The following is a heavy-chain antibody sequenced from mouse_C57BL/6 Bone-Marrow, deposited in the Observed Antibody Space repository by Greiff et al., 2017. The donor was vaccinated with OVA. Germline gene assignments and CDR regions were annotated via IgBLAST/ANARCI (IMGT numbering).Heavy chain of an antibody. CDR2: ISYDGSN. J-gene: IGHJ1*03. Sequence: VQLQQSGPGLVKPSQSLSLTCSVTGYSITSGYYWNWIRQFPGNKLEWMGYISYDGSNNYNPSLKNRISITRDTSKNQFFLKLNSVTTEDTATYYCAREGLLRFWYFDVWGTGTTVTVSS. CDR1: GYSITSGYY. CDR3: AREGLLRFWYFDV. D-gene: IGHD1-1*01. V-gene: IGHV3-6*01.